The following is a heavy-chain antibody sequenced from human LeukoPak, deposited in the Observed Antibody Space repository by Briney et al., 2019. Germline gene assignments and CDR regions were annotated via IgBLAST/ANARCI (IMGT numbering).Heavy chain of an antibody. CDR2: ISSDGNTR. D-gene: IGHD3-22*01. CDR1: GFSFSSYE. J-gene: IGHJ3*02. V-gene: IGHV3-48*03. Sequence: GGSLRLSCAASGFSFSSYEMNWVRQAPGKGLEWVSYISSDGNTRHYADSVKGRFTISRDNADNSLHLQMNSLRAEDTAIYYCAREGTYFFDTSGYHDAFDIWGQGTMVTVSS. CDR3: AREGTYFFDTSGYHDAFDI.